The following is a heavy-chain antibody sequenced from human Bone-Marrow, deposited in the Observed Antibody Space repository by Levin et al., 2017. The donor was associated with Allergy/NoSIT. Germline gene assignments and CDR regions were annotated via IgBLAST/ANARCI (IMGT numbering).Heavy chain of an antibody. CDR2: IYYSGNT. V-gene: IGHV4-31*03. D-gene: IGHD5-12*01. CDR1: GGSISGGGYY. J-gene: IGHJ4*02. Sequence: LRLSCTVSGGSISGGGYYWSWIRQHPGKGLEWIGDIYYSGNTYYNSSLKSRVIISVVTSKNQLSLKLTSVTVADTAVYYCARFNGYDFDYWGQGTLVTVSS. CDR3: ARFNGYDFDY.